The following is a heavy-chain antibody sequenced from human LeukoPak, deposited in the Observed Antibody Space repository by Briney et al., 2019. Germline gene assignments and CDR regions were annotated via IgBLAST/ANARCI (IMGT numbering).Heavy chain of an antibody. CDR3: ARVAEGDYDILTGYYGHYFDY. CDR1: GGSISSYY. D-gene: IGHD3-9*01. Sequence: PSETLSLTCTVSGGSISSYYWSWIRQPPGKGLEWIGYIYYSGSTNYNPSLKSRVTISVDTSKNQFSLKLSSVTAADTAVYYCARVAEGDYDILTGYYGHYFDYWGQGTLVTVSS. CDR2: IYYSGST. J-gene: IGHJ4*02. V-gene: IGHV4-59*01.